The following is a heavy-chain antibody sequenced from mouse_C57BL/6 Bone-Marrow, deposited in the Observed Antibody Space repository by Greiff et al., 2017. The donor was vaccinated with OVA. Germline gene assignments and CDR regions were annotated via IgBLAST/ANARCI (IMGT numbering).Heavy chain of an antibody. CDR1: GYTFTDHT. V-gene: IGHV1-78*01. D-gene: IGHD1-1*01. CDR2: IYPRDGST. Sequence: QLQQSDAELVKPGASVKISCKVSGYTFTDHTIHWMKQRPEQGLEWIGYIYPRDGSTKYNEKFKGKATLTADKSSSTAYMQLNSLTSEDSAVDFCARYDYGSSSWFAYWGQGTLVTVSA. J-gene: IGHJ3*01. CDR3: ARYDYGSSSWFAY.